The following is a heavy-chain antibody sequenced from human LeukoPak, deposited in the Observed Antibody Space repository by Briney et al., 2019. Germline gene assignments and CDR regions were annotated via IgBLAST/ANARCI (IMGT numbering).Heavy chain of an antibody. D-gene: IGHD3-22*01. CDR1: GGSFSGYY. V-gene: IGHV4-34*01. CDR2: INHRGGT. J-gene: IGHJ4*02. Sequence: SETLSLTCAVYGGSFSGYYWNWIRQPPGMGLEWIGEINHRGGTGYNPSLKSRVTMSVDTSKNVFSLKLTSVTAADTAVYYCARAYYYDSSAAIGYWGQGILVTVSS. CDR3: ARAYYYDSSAAIGY.